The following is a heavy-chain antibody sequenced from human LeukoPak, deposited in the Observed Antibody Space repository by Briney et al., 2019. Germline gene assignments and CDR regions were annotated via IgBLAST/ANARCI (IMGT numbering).Heavy chain of an antibody. CDR3: ARRYCSGGSCYPNWFDP. D-gene: IGHD2-15*01. CDR2: IYYSGST. V-gene: IGHV4-59*01. J-gene: IGHJ5*02. CDR1: GGSISSYY. Sequence: PSETLSLTCTVSGGSISSYYWSWIRQPPGKGLECIGYIYYSGSTNYNPSLKSRVTISVDTSKNQFSLKLSSVTAADTAVYYCARRYCSGGSCYPNWFDPWGQGTLVTVSS.